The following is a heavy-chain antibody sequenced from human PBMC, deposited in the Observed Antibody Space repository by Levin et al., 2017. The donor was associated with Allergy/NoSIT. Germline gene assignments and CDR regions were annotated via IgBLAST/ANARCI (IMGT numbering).Heavy chain of an antibody. CDR2: IYYTGST. CDR3: ARGKHCSGGSCYYVDM. J-gene: IGHJ3*02. D-gene: IGHD2-15*01. Sequence: SETLSLTCTVSGDSISNYYWSWIRQPPGKGLEWIGYIYYTGSTNYNPSLKSRVTISVDTSKNQFSLKLSSVTAADTAVYYCARGKHCSGGSCYYVDMWGQGTMVTVSS. CDR1: GDSISNYY. V-gene: IGHV4-59*01.